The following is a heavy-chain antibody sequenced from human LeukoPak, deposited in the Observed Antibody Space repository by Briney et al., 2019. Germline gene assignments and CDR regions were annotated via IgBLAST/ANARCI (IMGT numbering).Heavy chain of an antibody. Sequence: ASVKVSCKVSGYTLTELSMHWLRQAPGKGLEWMGGFDPEDGETIYAQKFQGRVTMTEDTSTDTAYMELSSLRSEDTAVYYCATGPYYGSYYFDYWGQGTLVTVSS. D-gene: IGHD1-26*01. CDR2: FDPEDGET. J-gene: IGHJ4*02. V-gene: IGHV1-24*01. CDR1: GYTLTELS. CDR3: ATGPYYGSYYFDY.